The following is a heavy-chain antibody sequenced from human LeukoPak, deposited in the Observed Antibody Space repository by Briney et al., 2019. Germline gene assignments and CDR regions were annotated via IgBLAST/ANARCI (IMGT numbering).Heavy chain of an antibody. Sequence: ASVKVSCKASGYTFTRYYLHWVRQAPGQGLEWMGIIDPSGDSTSYAQKFQGRVTITADESTSTAYMELSSLRSEDTAVYYCARGYGDFYYYGMDVWGQGTTVTVSS. D-gene: IGHD4-17*01. CDR2: IDPSGDST. V-gene: IGHV1-46*01. J-gene: IGHJ6*02. CDR3: ARGYGDFYYYGMDV. CDR1: GYTFTRYY.